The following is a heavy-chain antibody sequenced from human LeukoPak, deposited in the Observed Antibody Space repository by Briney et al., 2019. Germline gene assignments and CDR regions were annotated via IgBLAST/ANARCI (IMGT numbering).Heavy chain of an antibody. J-gene: IGHJ4*02. Sequence: GGSLRLSCAASGFAVSSNYMTWVRQAPGKGLEWVSAISGSGGSTYYADSVKGRFTISRDNSKNTLYLQMNSLRAEDTAVYYCARGMITYYYDSSGYITPLDYWGQGTLVTVSS. CDR2: ISGSGGST. V-gene: IGHV3-23*01. CDR1: GFAVSSNY. D-gene: IGHD3-22*01. CDR3: ARGMITYYYDSSGYITPLDY.